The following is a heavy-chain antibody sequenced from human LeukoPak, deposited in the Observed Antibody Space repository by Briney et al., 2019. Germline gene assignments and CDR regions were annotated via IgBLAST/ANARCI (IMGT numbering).Heavy chain of an antibody. D-gene: IGHD6-19*01. Sequence: SETLSLTCTVSGHSLSRFYWRWIRQPPGKAVEGSAFFYNSGSTNYNPSLKSRVTISADTSKNQFSLRLSSVTAADTALYYCAKMGYSTGWLPRAAFDIWGQGTMVTVSS. V-gene: IGHV4-59*01. CDR3: AKMGYSTGWLPRAAFDI. CDR1: GHSLSRFY. J-gene: IGHJ3*02. CDR2: FYNSGST.